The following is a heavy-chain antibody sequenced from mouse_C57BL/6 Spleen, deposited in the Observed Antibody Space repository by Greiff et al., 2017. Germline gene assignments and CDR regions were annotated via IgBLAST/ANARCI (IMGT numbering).Heavy chain of an antibody. Sequence: QVQLKQSGAELVRPGASVTLSCKASGYTFTDYEMHWVKQTPVHGLEWIGAIDPETGGTAYNQKFKGKAILTADKSSSTAYMELRSLTSEDSAVYYCTRDYYYGSSPDFDYWGQGTTLTVSS. CDR1: GYTFTDYE. J-gene: IGHJ2*01. V-gene: IGHV1-15*01. CDR3: TRDYYYGSSPDFDY. CDR2: IDPETGGT. D-gene: IGHD1-1*01.